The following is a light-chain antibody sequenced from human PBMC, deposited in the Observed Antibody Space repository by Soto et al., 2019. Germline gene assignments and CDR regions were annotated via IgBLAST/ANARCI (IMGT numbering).Light chain of an antibody. CDR3: SSYTSSSTGYV. CDR2: EVS. J-gene: IGLJ1*01. V-gene: IGLV2-14*01. CDR1: SSDVGGYNY. Sequence: QSALTQPASVSGSPGQSITISCTGTSSDVGGYNYVSWYQQHPGKAPKLMIYEVSNRPSGVSNRFSGSKSGNTASLTISGRQDDEEADYYCSSYTSSSTGYVFGTGTKLTVL.